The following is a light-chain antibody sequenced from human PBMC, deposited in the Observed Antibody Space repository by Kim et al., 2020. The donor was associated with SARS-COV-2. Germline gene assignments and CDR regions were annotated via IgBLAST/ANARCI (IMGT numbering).Light chain of an antibody. V-gene: IGKV3-11*01. Sequence: EIVLTQSPATLSLSPGERATLSCRTSQSVGTSLAWYQQKPGQTPRLLIYDASNRATGIPTRFSGSGSGTDFTLTISILQPEDFAVYYCQHRGNWPPITFGQGTRLEIK. CDR3: QHRGNWPPIT. CDR1: QSVGTS. J-gene: IGKJ5*01. CDR2: DAS.